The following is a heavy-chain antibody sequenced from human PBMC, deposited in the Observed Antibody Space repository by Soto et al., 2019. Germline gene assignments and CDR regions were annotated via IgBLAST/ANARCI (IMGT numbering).Heavy chain of an antibody. J-gene: IGHJ4*02. D-gene: IGHD5-12*01. CDR2: IWYDGSNK. V-gene: IGHV3-33*01. CDR3: AREGKDIVATIRPYYFDY. Sequence: QVQLVESGGGVVQPGRSLRLSCAASGFTFSSYGMHWVRQAPGKGLEWVAVIWYDGSNKYYADSVKGLFTISRDNSKNTLYLQMNSLRAEDTAVYYCAREGKDIVATIRPYYFDYWGQGTLVTVSS. CDR1: GFTFSSYG.